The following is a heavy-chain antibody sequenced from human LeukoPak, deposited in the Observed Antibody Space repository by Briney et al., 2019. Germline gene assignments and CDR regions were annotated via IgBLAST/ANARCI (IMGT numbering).Heavy chain of an antibody. J-gene: IGHJ4*02. D-gene: IGHD2-2*01. CDR2: ISGSSSCK. CDR1: GFTFSTYT. CDR3: ARDVYCSSATCPFDY. V-gene: IGHV3-21*01. Sequence: PGGSLRLSCAASGFTFSTYTMNWVRQAPGKGLEWVSSISGSSSCKYYADSVKGRFTISRDNAKNSLYLQMNSLRAEDTAVYYCARDVYCSSATCPFDYWGQGTLVTVSS.